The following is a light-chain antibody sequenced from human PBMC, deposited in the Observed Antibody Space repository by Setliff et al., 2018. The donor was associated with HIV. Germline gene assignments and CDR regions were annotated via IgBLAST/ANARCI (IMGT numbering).Light chain of an antibody. CDR2: EVS. V-gene: IGLV2-14*03. J-gene: IGLJ1*01. CDR1: STDISTFTF. Sequence: QSALTQPASVSGSPGQSLTISCTGTSTDISTFTFVSWFQQYPGKAPKLIIYEVSQRPSGVSGRFSASKSGNTASLTISGLQADDEADYYCSSFTNTYALDVFGTGTKVTV. CDR3: SSFTNTYALDV.